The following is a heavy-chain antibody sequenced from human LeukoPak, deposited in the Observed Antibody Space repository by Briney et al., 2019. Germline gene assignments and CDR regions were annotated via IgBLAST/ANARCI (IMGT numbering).Heavy chain of an antibody. V-gene: IGHV3-9*01. CDR1: GFTFDDYA. CDR2: ISWNSGSI. CDR3: AKDIGRAIDY. D-gene: IGHD1-14*01. Sequence: PGGSLRLSCAASGFTFDDYAMHWVRQAPGKGLEWVSGISWNSGSIGYADSVKGRFTISRDNAENSLYLQMNSLRAEDTALYYCAKDIGRAIDYWGQGTLVTVSS. J-gene: IGHJ4*02.